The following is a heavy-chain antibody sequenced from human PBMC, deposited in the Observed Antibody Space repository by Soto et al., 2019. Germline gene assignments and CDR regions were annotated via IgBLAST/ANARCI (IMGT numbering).Heavy chain of an antibody. CDR3: ATIKLGSNRLDY. D-gene: IGHD3-10*01. Sequence: QVQLQESGPGLVKPSQTLSLTCTVSGGSISSGDYYWSWIRQPPGKGLEWIGYIYYSGSTYYNPSLKGQLTISVATSQNNFSLKLSSVTAADTAVYYCATIKLGSNRLDYWGQGTLVTVSS. CDR1: GGSISSGDYY. V-gene: IGHV4-30-4*01. J-gene: IGHJ4*02. CDR2: IYYSGST.